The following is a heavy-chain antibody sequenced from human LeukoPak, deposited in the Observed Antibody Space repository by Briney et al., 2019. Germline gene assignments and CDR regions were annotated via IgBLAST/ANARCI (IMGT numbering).Heavy chain of an antibody. CDR1: GGSFNKYG. CDR2: IIPLLRTT. D-gene: IGHD1-20*01. J-gene: IGHJ1*01. CDR3: ATAYNWDEYFQY. V-gene: IGHV1-69*13. Sequence: SVKVSCKASGGSFNKYGFSWVRQAPGQGLEWMGGIIPLLRTTNYAQKFQGRVTITADASTTTAYMELSSLRSEDTAVYYCATAYNWDEYFQYWGQGTLVTVSS.